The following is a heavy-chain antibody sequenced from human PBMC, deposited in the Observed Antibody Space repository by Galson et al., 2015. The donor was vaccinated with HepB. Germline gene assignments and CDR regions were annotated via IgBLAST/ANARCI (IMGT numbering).Heavy chain of an antibody. CDR1: GGSFSCYY. Sequence: SETLSLTCAVYGGSFSCYYWSWIRQPPGKGLEWIGEINHSGSTNYNPSLKSRVTISVDTSKNQFSLKLSSVTAADTAVYYCARGSRITFGGVIVLDAFDIWGQGTMVTVSS. V-gene: IGHV4-34*01. D-gene: IGHD3-16*02. CDR3: ARGSRITFGGVIVLDAFDI. J-gene: IGHJ3*02. CDR2: INHSGST.